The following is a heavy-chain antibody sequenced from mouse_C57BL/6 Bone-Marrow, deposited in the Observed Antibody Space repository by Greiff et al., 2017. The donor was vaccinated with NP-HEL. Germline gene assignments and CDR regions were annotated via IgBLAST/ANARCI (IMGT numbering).Heavy chain of an antibody. CDR2: IDPSDSYT. Sequence: QVQLQQPGAELVMPGASVKLSCKASGYTFTSYWMHWVKQRPGQGLEWIGEIDPSDSYTNYNQKFKGKSTLTVDKSSSTAYMQLSSLTSEDSAVYYFAREGGSSYYWYFDVWGTGTTVTVSS. J-gene: IGHJ1*03. V-gene: IGHV1-69*01. D-gene: IGHD1-1*01. CDR3: AREGGSSYYWYFDV. CDR1: GYTFTSYW.